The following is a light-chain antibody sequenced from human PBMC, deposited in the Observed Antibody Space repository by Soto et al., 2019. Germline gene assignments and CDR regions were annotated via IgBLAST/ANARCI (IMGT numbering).Light chain of an antibody. J-gene: IGLJ1*01. CDR2: DVS. CDR3: SSYTTSNTRQIV. CDR1: SSDVGGYNY. Sequence: QSALTQPASVSGSPGQSITISCTETSSDVGGYNYVSWYQQHPGKAPKFMIYDVSNRPSGVSNRFSGSKSGNTASLTISGLQAEDEADYYCSSYTTSNTRQIVFGTGTKVTVL. V-gene: IGLV2-14*01.